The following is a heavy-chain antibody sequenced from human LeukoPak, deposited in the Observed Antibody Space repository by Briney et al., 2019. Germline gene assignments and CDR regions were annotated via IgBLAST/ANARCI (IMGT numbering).Heavy chain of an antibody. V-gene: IGHV1-2*02. CDR1: GYTFTGYY. D-gene: IGHD5-24*01. J-gene: IGHJ5*02. CDR2: INPNSGGT. Sequence: ASVKVSCKASGYTFTGYYMHWVRQAPGQGLEWMGWINPNSGGTNYAQKFQGRVTMTRDTSISTAYMELSRLRSDDTAVYYCATMAVVATRNYNWFDPWGQGTLVTVSS. CDR3: ATMAVVATRNYNWFDP.